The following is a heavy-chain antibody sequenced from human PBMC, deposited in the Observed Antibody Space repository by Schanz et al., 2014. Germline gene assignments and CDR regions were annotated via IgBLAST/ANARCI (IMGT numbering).Heavy chain of an antibody. J-gene: IGHJ6*02. D-gene: IGHD2-15*01. CDR2: ICSSGNTI. CDR3: AKGMGYCSGGTCYDYYYYGLDV. Sequence: VPLVESGGGVVQPGRSLRLSCAAYGFTLSSYAMHWVRQAPGKGLEWVSYICSSGNTIYYADSVKGRFTISRDNAKNSLYLQMNSLSADDTAVFYCAKGMGYCSGGTCYDYYYYGLDVWGQGTTVTVSS. V-gene: IGHV3-48*04. CDR1: GFTLSSYA.